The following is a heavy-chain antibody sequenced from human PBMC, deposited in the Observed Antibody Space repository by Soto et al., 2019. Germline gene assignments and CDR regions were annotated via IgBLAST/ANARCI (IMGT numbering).Heavy chain of an antibody. D-gene: IGHD2-2*01. CDR2: INPSGGST. V-gene: IGHV1-46*03. J-gene: IGHJ4*02. CDR1: GYTFTSYY. Sequence: QVQLVQSGAEVKKPGASVKVSCKASGYTFTSYYMHWVRQAPGQGLEWMGIINPSGGSTSYAQKFQGRVTMTRDTSTSTVYMELSSLRSEDTAVYYCARDSNIVVVPAANSDYWGQGTLVTVSS. CDR3: ARDSNIVVVPAANSDY.